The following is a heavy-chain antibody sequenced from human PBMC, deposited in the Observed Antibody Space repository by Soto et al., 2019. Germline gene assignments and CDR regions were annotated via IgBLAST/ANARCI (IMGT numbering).Heavy chain of an antibody. CDR1: GLPFSDYY. D-gene: IGHD6-19*01. CDR2: ISSSSSYT. Sequence: KPGGSLRLSCAASGLPFSDYYMSWIRQAPGKGLEWVSYISSSSSYTNYADSVKGRFTISRDNAKNSLYLQMNSLRAEDTAVYYCARDNRGAVAATNAFDLWGQGTMVTASS. J-gene: IGHJ3*01. V-gene: IGHV3-11*06. CDR3: ARDNRGAVAATNAFDL.